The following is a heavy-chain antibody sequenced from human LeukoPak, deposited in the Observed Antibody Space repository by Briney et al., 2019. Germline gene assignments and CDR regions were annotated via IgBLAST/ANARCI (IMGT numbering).Heavy chain of an antibody. CDR3: ARRYSGSYLVDY. Sequence: GESLKISRKGSGYSFTNYWIGWVRPMSGKGLEWKGVIYPGDSDTRYRPAFQGQVNISADKSISTTYLQWRSLKASDTAMYYCARRYSGSYLVDYWGQGTLVIVSS. V-gene: IGHV5-51*01. D-gene: IGHD1-26*01. CDR2: IYPGDSDT. CDR1: GYSFTNYW. J-gene: IGHJ4*02.